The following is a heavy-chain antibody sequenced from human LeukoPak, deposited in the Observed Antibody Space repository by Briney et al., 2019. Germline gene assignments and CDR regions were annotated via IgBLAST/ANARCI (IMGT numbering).Heavy chain of an antibody. V-gene: IGHV3-7*01. CDR1: GFTFTTYW. CDR2: IKQDGSEK. D-gene: IGHD6-13*01. J-gene: IGHJ4*02. Sequence: GGSLRLSCATSGFTFTTYWMNWVRQAPGKGLEWVANIKQDGSEKYYVDSVKGRFTISRDNAKNSLYLQMNSLRAEDTAVYYCAKSSSWYATLIDYWGQGTLVTVSS. CDR3: AKSSSWYATLIDY.